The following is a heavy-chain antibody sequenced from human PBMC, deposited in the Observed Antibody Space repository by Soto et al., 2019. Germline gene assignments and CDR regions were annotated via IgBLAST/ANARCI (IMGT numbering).Heavy chain of an antibody. D-gene: IGHD6-19*01. J-gene: IGHJ4*02. CDR2: VSHDGRNT. V-gene: IGHV3-30*18. Sequence: VQLVESGGGVVQPGRSLRLSCAASGFTFSDYAMHWVRQAPGKGLEWVAVVSHDGRNTHYADSVKGRLTISRDSSKNTVSLEMTSLRAEDTAVYFCAKGGRQWLVTSDFNYWGQGALVTVSS. CDR1: GFTFSDYA. CDR3: AKGGRQWLVTSDFNY.